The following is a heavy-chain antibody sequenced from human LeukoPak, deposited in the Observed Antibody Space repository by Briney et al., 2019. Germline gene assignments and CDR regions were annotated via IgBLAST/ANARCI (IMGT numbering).Heavy chain of an antibody. CDR3: ARGAPDCSSTSCPYYYYYGMDV. V-gene: IGHV1-69*13. J-gene: IGHJ6*04. CDR1: GGTFSSCA. CDR2: IIPIFGTA. D-gene: IGHD2-2*01. Sequence: GASVKVSCKASGGTFSSCAISWVRQAPGQGLEWMGGIIPIFGTANYAQKFQGRVTITADESTSTAYMELSSLRSEDTAVYYCARGAPDCSSTSCPYYYYYGMDVWGKGTTVTVSS.